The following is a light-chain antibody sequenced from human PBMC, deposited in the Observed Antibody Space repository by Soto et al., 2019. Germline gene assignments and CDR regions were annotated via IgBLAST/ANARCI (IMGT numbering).Light chain of an antibody. J-gene: IGKJ4*01. CDR1: QGISSY. V-gene: IGKV1-9*01. Sequence: DIQLTQSPSFLSASVGDRVTITCRASQGISSYLAWYQQKPGKAPKLLIYAASTLQSGVPSRFSGSGSGTEFTLXISSLQPEDFATYYCQQLNSYPFLTFGGGTKVEIK. CDR3: QQLNSYPFLT. CDR2: AAS.